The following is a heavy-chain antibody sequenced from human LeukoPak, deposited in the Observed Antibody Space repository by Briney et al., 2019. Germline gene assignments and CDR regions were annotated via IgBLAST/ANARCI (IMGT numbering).Heavy chain of an antibody. CDR1: GYTFTGYY. CDR2: INPNSGGT. D-gene: IGHD6-19*01. V-gene: IGHV1-2*02. Sequence: ASVKVSCKASGYTFTGYYIHWVRQAPGQGLEWMGWINPNSGGTNSAQKFQGRVTLTRDTSISTAYLELSSLRSDDTAVYYCARGLGSGWIIVDYWGQGTLVTVSS. CDR3: ARGLGSGWIIVDY. J-gene: IGHJ4*02.